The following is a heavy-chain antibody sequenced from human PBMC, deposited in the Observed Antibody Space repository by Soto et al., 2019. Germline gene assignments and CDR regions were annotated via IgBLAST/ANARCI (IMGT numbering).Heavy chain of an antibody. D-gene: IGHD6-13*01. Sequence: SETLSLTCAVSGGSISSGGYSWSWIRQPPGKGLEWIGYIYHSGSTYYNPSLKSRVTISVDRSKNQFSLKPSSVTAADTAVYYCARDSGAAGTGYYYYGMDVWGQGTTVTVSS. J-gene: IGHJ6*02. CDR2: IYHSGST. V-gene: IGHV4-30-2*01. CDR1: GGSISSGGYS. CDR3: ARDSGAAGTGYYYYGMDV.